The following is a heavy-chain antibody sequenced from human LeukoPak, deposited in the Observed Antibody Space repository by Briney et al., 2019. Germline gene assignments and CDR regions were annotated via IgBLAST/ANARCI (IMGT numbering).Heavy chain of an antibody. D-gene: IGHD5-12*01. V-gene: IGHV3-74*01. CDR2: INSDGSST. J-gene: IGHJ4*02. CDR1: GSTFSSYW. CDR3: ARGGYSGYVPFDY. Sequence: GGSLRLSCAASGSTFSSYWMHWVRQAPGKGLVWVSRINSDGSSTSYADSVKGRFTISRDNAKNTLYLQMNSLRAEDTAMYYCARGGYSGYVPFDYWGQGTLVTVSS.